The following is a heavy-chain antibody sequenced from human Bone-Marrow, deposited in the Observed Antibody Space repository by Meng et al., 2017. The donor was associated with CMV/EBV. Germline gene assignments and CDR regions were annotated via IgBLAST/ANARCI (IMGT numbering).Heavy chain of an antibody. CDR3: ARSGAEWGRLDY. D-gene: IGHD3-3*01. CDR1: GFTFSSYW. V-gene: IGHV3-7*03. J-gene: IGHJ4*02. CDR2: IKQDGSEK. Sequence: GESLKISCAASGFTFSSYWMSWVRQAPGKGLEWVANIKQDGSEKYYVDSVKGRFTISRDNSKNTVYLQMSSLRAEDTAVYYCARSGAEWGRLDYWGQGTLLTVSS.